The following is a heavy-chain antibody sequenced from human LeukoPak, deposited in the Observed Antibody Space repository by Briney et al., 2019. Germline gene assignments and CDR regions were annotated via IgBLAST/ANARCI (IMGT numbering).Heavy chain of an antibody. V-gene: IGHV1-46*01. CDR2: INPSGGST. CDR1: GYTFPTSY. CDR3: ARDRVGRAATPEYYFGY. J-gene: IGHJ4*02. Sequence: ASVKASCRASGYTFPTSYTHGVPKAPGQALEWMGIINPSGGSTSYAQKFQGRVTMTRDTSTSTVYMELSSLRSEDTAVYYCARDRVGRAATPEYYFGYWGQGTLVTVSS. D-gene: IGHD2-15*01.